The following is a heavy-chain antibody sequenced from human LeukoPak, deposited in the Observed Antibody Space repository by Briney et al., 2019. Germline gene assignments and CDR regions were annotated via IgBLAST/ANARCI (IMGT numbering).Heavy chain of an antibody. J-gene: IGHJ4*02. CDR3: VKEGVEYSYSYGDY. D-gene: IGHD3-16*01. V-gene: IGHV3-7*01. Sequence: GGSLRLSCAASVFTFSSYWMSWVRQAPGKGLEWGANIKQDGSEKYYVDSVKGRFTISRDNAKNSLYLQMNNLRPDDTAFYFCVKEGVEYSYSYGDYWGQGTLVTVSS. CDR1: VFTFSSYW. CDR2: IKQDGSEK.